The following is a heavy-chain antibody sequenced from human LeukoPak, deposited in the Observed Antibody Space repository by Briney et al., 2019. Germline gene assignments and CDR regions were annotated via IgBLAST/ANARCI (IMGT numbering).Heavy chain of an antibody. D-gene: IGHD5-12*01. V-gene: IGHV4-34*01. J-gene: IGHJ2*01. CDR2: INHRGST. Sequence: SETLSLTCAVYGGSFSGYYWSWIRQAPGKGLDWIGEINHRGSTNYNPSLNSRVTISEDTSKNQFSLKVTSVTAADTAIYSCARDPSGYGGHDPRAPYFDLWGRGNLVIVSS. CDR3: ARDPSGYGGHDPRAPYFDL. CDR1: GGSFSGYY.